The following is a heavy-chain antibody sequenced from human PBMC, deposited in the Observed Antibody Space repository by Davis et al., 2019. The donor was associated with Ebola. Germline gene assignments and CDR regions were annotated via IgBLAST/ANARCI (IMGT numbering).Heavy chain of an antibody. CDR1: GFMFSIYG. V-gene: IGHV3-30*03. J-gene: IGHJ3*02. CDR2: ISYDGSDK. D-gene: IGHD3-16*01. CDR3: ARDGSESVMIGDGFDI. Sequence: GGSLRLSCTASGFMFSIYGMHWVRQAPGKGLEWVAVISYDGSDKYYADSVKGRFTVSRDNSKNTLYLRMNSLRAEDTAVYYCARDGSESVMIGDGFDIWGQGTRVTVSS.